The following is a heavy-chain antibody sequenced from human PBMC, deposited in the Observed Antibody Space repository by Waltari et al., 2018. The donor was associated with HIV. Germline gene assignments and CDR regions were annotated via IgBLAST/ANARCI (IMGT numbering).Heavy chain of an antibody. V-gene: IGHV4-61*01. CDR3: ATWAGYCSSVSCFYYFDN. Sequence: QVHLQESGPGLVKPSETLSLSCTVSGGSVSSGPYYWSWIRQSPGKGLECIGYIYTGSTNDHPALKSRVNISADTSKNQFSLRLSSVTAADTAVYYCATWAGYCSSVSCFYYFDNWGQGTLVTVSS. CDR2: IYTGST. CDR1: GGSVSSGPYY. D-gene: IGHD2-2*01. J-gene: IGHJ4*02.